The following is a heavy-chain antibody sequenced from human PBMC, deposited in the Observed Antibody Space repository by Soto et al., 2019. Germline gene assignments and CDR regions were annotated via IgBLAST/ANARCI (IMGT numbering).Heavy chain of an antibody. CDR3: AREDGGIWACDS. V-gene: IGHV4-59*01. CDR1: GGSISSYY. J-gene: IGHJ3*02. CDR2: IYYSGST. Sequence: SETLSLTCPISGGSISSYYWSWIRQPPGKGLEWIGYIYYSGSTNYNPSLKSRVTISVDTSKNQFSLKLSSGTAADTAVYYCAREDGGIWACDSWGQGTMVTVSS. D-gene: IGHD6-13*01.